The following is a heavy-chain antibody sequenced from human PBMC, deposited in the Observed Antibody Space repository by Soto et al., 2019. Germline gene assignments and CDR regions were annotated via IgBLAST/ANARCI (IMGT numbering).Heavy chain of an antibody. J-gene: IGHJ3*02. Sequence: EASVKVSCKASGYTFTSYYMHWVRQAPGQGLEWMGIINPSGGSTCYAQKFQGRVTMTRDTSTSTVYMELSSLRSEDTAVYYCARIMLSKVPSYAFDIWGQGTMVTVSS. D-gene: IGHD2-8*01. CDR3: ARIMLSKVPSYAFDI. CDR1: GYTFTSYY. CDR2: INPSGGST. V-gene: IGHV1-46*01.